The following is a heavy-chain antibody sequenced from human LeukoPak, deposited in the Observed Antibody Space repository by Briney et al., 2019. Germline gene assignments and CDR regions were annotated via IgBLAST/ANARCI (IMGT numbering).Heavy chain of an antibody. D-gene: IGHD6-6*01. CDR2: IYHSGST. CDR1: GDSISSSSSY. CDR3: ARGVARSSKFHFSYYFDY. V-gene: IGHV4-39*07. J-gene: IGHJ4*02. Sequence: PSETLSLTCTVSGDSISSSSSYWGWIRQPPGKGLEWIGSIYHSGSTYYNPSLKSRVTISVDTSKNQFSLNLSSVTAADTAVYYCARGVARSSKFHFSYYFDYWGQGTLVTVSS.